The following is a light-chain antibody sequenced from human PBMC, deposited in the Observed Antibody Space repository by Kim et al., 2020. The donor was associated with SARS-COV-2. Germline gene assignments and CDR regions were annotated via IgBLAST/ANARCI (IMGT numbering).Light chain of an antibody. CDR2: AAS. CDR1: QDIDNH. CDR3: QHYSSYPPT. Sequence: SAVDRDTITCRASQDIDNHLAWFQQKPGRAPKSLIYAASTLQSGVPSRFSGSGSATDFTLTISSLQPEGFATYFCQHYSSYPPTFGQGTKVDIK. J-gene: IGKJ1*01. V-gene: IGKV1-16*01.